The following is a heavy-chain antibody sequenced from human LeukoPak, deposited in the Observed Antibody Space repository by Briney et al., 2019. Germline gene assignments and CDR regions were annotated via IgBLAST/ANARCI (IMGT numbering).Heavy chain of an antibody. D-gene: IGHD5-12*01. CDR2: INPNSGGT. V-gene: IGHV1-2*02. CDR1: GYTFTGYY. Sequence: ASVKVSCKASGYTFTGYYMHWVRQAPGQGLEWMGWINPNSGGTNYAQKFQGRVTMTRDTSISTAYMELSRLRSDDTAVYYRARAGGYSGYDNDAFDIWGQGTMVTVSS. J-gene: IGHJ3*02. CDR3: ARAGGYSGYDNDAFDI.